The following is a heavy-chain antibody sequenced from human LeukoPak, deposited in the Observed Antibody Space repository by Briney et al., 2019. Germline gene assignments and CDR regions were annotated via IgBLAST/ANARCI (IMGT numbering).Heavy chain of an antibody. Sequence: PGGSLRLFCAASGFLFDDYTIHWVRQASGKGLEWVSLISWDGGSRYYADSVKGRFTISRDNSKNSLYLQMNSLRLEDTALYYCAKESDGGSFDIDYWGQGTLVTVSS. V-gene: IGHV3-43*01. CDR3: AKESDGGSFDIDY. CDR2: ISWDGGSR. CDR1: GFLFDDYT. J-gene: IGHJ4*02. D-gene: IGHD1-26*01.